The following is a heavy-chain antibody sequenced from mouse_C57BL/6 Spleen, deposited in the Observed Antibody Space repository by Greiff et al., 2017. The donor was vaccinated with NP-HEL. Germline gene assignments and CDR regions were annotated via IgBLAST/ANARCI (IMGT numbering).Heavy chain of an antibody. CDR3: ARGLDWYFDV. V-gene: IGHV1-61*01. J-gene: IGHJ1*03. CDR2: IYPSDSET. CDR1: GYTFTSYW. D-gene: IGHD4-1*01. Sequence: VQLQQPGAELVRPGSSVKLSCKASGYTFTSYWMDWVKQRPGQGLEWIGNIYPSDSETHYNQKFKDKATLTVDKSSSTAYMQLSSLTSEDSAVYYCARGLDWYFDVWGTGTTVTVSS.